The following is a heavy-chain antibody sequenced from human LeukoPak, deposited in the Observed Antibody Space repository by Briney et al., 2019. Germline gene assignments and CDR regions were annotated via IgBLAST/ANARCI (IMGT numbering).Heavy chain of an antibody. J-gene: IGHJ4*02. D-gene: IGHD3-22*01. CDR1: GYSFTSYW. V-gene: IGHV5-51*01. CDR3: ARHVKVARYPPGGVDY. Sequence: GESLKISCKGSGYSFTSYWIGWVRQMPGKGLEWMGIIYPGGSDTRYSPSFQGQVTIPADKSISTAYLQWSSLKASDTAMYYCARHVKVARYPPGGVDYWGQGTLVTVSS. CDR2: IYPGGSDT.